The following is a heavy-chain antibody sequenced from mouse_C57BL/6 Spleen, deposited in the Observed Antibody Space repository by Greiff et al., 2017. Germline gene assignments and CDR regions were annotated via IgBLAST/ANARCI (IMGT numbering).Heavy chain of an antibody. CDR2: IYPGSGST. Sequence: QVQLQQPGAELVKPGASVKMSCKASGYTFTSYWITWVKQRPGQGLEWIGDIYPGSGSTNYNEKFKSKATLTVDTSSSTAYMQLSSLTSEDSAVYYCARGDYYSNHGDYAMDYWGQGTSVTVSS. CDR3: ARGDYYSNHGDYAMDY. V-gene: IGHV1-55*01. CDR1: GYTFTSYW. J-gene: IGHJ4*01. D-gene: IGHD2-5*01.